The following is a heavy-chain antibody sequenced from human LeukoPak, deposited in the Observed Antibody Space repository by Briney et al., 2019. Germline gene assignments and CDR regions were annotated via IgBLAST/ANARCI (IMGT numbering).Heavy chain of an antibody. CDR3: ARISRAFDI. V-gene: IGHV4-59*01. J-gene: IGHJ3*02. CDR1: GFTFSNAW. Sequence: GSLRLSCAASGFTFSNAWMSWIRQPPGKGLEWIGYIYHSGSTNYNPSLKSRVTISVDTSKNQFSLKLSSVTAADTAVYYCARISRAFDIWGQGTMVTVSS. D-gene: IGHD2-2*01. CDR2: IYHSGST.